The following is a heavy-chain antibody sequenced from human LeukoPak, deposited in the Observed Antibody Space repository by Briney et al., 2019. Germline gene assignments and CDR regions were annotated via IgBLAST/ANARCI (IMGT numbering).Heavy chain of an antibody. CDR3: ARDASSSYDSSGYSDY. Sequence: ASVKVSCKASGYTFTSYGISWVRQAPGQGLEWMGIINPSGGSTSYAQKFQGRVTMTRDTSTSTVYMELSSLRSEDTAVYYCARDASSSYDSSGYSDYWGQGTLVTVSS. CDR1: GYTFTSYG. J-gene: IGHJ4*02. D-gene: IGHD3-22*01. V-gene: IGHV1-46*01. CDR2: INPSGGST.